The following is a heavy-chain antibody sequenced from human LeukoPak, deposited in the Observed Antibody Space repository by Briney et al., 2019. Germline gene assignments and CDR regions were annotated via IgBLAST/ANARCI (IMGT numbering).Heavy chain of an antibody. D-gene: IGHD1-26*01. Sequence: GGSLRLSCAASGFTFSSYNMNWVRQAPRKGLEWVSSITSSSSYIFYADSVKGRFTISRDNAKNSLYLQMSSLRAEDTAVYYCARYSGTYRDYWGLGTLVTVSS. CDR3: ARYSGTYRDY. J-gene: IGHJ4*02. CDR1: GFTFSSYN. V-gene: IGHV3-21*06. CDR2: ITSSSSYI.